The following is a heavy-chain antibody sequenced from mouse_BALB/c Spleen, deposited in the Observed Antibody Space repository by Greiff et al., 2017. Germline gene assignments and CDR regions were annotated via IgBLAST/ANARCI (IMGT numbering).Heavy chain of an antibody. J-gene: IGHJ1*01. D-gene: IGHD1-1*01. CDR1: GFSLTSYG. V-gene: IGHV2-9*02. CDR2: IWAGGST. Sequence: VQLVESGPGLVAPSQSLSITCTVSGFSLTSYGVHWVRQPPGKGLVWLGVIWAGGSTNYNSALMSRLSISKDNSKSQVFLKMNSLQTDDTAMYYCARECSSYDWYFDVWGAGTTVTVSS. CDR3: ARECSSYDWYFDV.